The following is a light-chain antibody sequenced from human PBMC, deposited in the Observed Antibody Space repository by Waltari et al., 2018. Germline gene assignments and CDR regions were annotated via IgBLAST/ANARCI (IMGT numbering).Light chain of an antibody. CDR2: EVS. CDR3: CSYTSTSTYV. V-gene: IGLV2-14*01. CDR1: ISDIGRYNF. Sequence: QSALPQPASVSGSPGQSIAISCPGSISDIGRYNFVSWYQHHPGTAPKLIIYEVSKRPSGVSLRFSGSKSGSTASLTISGLQAEDETTYYCCSYTSTSTYVFGNGTKVAVL. J-gene: IGLJ1*01.